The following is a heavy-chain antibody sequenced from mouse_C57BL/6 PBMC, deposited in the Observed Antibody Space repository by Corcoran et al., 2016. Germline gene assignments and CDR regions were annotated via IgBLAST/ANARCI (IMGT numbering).Heavy chain of an antibody. CDR2: IDPANGNT. CDR1: RCNIKNTY. Sequence: EVQLQQSVAELVRPGASVKLSCTASRCNIKNTYMHWVEQRPEQGLEWIGRIDPANGNTKYAPKFQGKATITADTSSNPAYLQFSSLTSEDTAIYYCAREGARNCALWFFDVWGTRTTVTVSS. J-gene: IGHJ1*03. CDR3: AREGARNCALWFFDV. D-gene: IGHD3-1*01. V-gene: IGHV14-3*01.